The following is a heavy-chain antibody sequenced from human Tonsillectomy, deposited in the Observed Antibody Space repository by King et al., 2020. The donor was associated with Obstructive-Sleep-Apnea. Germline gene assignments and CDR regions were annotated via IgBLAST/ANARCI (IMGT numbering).Heavy chain of an antibody. CDR2: IYYSGST. V-gene: IGHV4-59*08. J-gene: IGHJ5*02. Sequence: VQLQESGPGLLKPSETLSLTCTVSGGSISTYYWSWIRQSPGKGLEWIGYIYYSGSTNYNPSLRSRVTISGDTSKNHFSLQLTSVTAADTAVYYCARHDGGLNWFHPWGQGTLVTVSS. CDR3: ARHDGGLNWFHP. CDR1: GGSISTYY. D-gene: IGHD4-23*01.